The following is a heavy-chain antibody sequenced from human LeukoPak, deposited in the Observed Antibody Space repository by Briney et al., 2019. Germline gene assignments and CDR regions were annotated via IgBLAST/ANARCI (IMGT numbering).Heavy chain of an antibody. D-gene: IGHD6-19*01. Sequence: GASLRLSCAASGFTFSSYAMSWVRQAPGKGLEWVSAISGSGGSTYYADSVKGRFTISRDNSKNTLYLQMNSLRAEDTAVYYCAKDNRWVAVAGVFDYWGQGTLVTVSS. CDR1: GFTFSSYA. J-gene: IGHJ4*02. CDR3: AKDNRWVAVAGVFDY. CDR2: ISGSGGST. V-gene: IGHV3-23*01.